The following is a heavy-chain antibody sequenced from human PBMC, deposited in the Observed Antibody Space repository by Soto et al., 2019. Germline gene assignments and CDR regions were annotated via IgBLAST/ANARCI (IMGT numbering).Heavy chain of an antibody. J-gene: IGHJ6*02. Sequence: GGSLRLSCAASGFTFSSYEMNWVRQAPGKGLEWVSYISSSGSTIYYADSVKGRFTISRDNAKNSLYLQMNSLRAEDTAVYYCARDDMEAGVGYYYGMDVWGQGTTVTVS. V-gene: IGHV3-48*03. CDR2: ISSSGSTI. D-gene: IGHD6-19*01. CDR3: ARDDMEAGVGYYYGMDV. CDR1: GFTFSSYE.